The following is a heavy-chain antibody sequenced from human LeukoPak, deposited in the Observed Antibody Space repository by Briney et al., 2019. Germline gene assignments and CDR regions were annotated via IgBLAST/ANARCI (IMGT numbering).Heavy chain of an antibody. Sequence: GGSLRLSCAASGFTFSTYWMSWVRQAPGKGLEWVSVFYVGGATYYADSVKGRFTISRDNSENTLYLQMKSLRAEDTAVYYCARGDGYNFFDYWGQGTLVTVSS. CDR1: GFTFSTYW. CDR2: FYVGGAT. J-gene: IGHJ4*02. CDR3: ARGDGYNFFDY. D-gene: IGHD5-24*01. V-gene: IGHV3-53*01.